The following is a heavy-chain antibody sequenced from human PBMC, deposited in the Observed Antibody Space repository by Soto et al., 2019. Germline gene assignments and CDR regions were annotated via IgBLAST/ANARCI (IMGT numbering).Heavy chain of an antibody. Sequence: GGSLRLSCAASGFTVSSNYMGGVLQAPGKGLEWVSVIYSGGSTYYADSVKGRFTISRDNSKNTLYLQMNSLRAEDTAVYYCERGRDYGDDGPYFDYWGQGTLVTVS. CDR2: IYSGGST. CDR1: GFTVSSNY. CDR3: ERGRDYGDDGPYFDY. V-gene: IGHV3-66*01. J-gene: IGHJ4*02. D-gene: IGHD4-17*01.